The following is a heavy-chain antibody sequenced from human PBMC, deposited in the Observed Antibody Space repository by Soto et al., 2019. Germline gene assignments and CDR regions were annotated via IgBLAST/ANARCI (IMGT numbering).Heavy chain of an antibody. CDR2: IIPIFGTA. CDR1: GGTFSNYA. D-gene: IGHD1-7*01. CDR3: ARTSVGTTRYGMGV. V-gene: IGHV1-69*06. Sequence: GASVKVSCKASGGTFSNYAISWVRQAPGQGLKWMGGIIPIFGTADFAQKFQGRVTITADKSTSTAYMELSSLRSEDTAVYYCARTSVGTTRYGMGVWGQGTTVTVSS. J-gene: IGHJ6*02.